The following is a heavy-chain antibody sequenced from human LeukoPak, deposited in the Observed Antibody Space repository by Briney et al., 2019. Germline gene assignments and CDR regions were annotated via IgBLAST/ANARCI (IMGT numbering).Heavy chain of an antibody. J-gene: IGHJ4*02. CDR3: ARFSGSSSSGYFDY. V-gene: IGHV3-20*04. CDR1: GFTFDDYG. D-gene: IGHD6-6*01. CDR2: INWNGGST. Sequence: GGSLRLSCAASGFTFDDYGMSWVRQAPGKGLEWVSGINWNGGSTGYADSVKGRFTISRDNAKNSLYLQMNSLRAEDTALYYCARFSGSSSSGYFDYWGQGTLVTVSS.